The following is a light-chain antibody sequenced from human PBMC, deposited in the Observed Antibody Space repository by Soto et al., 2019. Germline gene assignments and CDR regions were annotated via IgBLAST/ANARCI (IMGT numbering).Light chain of an antibody. V-gene: IGKV1-33*01. J-gene: IGKJ5*01. CDR2: DAS. Sequence: DIQMTQSPSSLSASVGYRVTITCRASQDISNYLNWYQQKPGKAPKLLIYDASNLETGVPSRFSGSGSGTDFTFTISSLQPEDIATYYCQQYDNLPTFGQGTRLEIK. CDR3: QQYDNLPT. CDR1: QDISNY.